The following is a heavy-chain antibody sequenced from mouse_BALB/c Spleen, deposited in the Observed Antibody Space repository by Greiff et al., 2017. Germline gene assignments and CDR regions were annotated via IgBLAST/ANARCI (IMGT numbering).Heavy chain of an antibody. CDR2: ILPGSGGT. J-gene: IGHJ2*01. Sequence: VQLQQSGAELMKPGASVKISCKATGYTFSSYWIEWVKQRPGHGLEWIGEILPGSGGTNYNEKFKGKATFTADTSSNTAYMQLSSLTSEDSAVYYCARWVGDYWGQGTTLTVSS. CDR3: ARWVGDY. D-gene: IGHD1-1*02. CDR1: GYTFSSYW. V-gene: IGHV1-9*01.